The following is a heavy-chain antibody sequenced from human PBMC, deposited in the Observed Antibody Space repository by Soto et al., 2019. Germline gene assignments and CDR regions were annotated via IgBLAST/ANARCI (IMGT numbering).Heavy chain of an antibody. CDR2: IWYDGSNK. J-gene: IGHJ4*02. CDR1: GFAFSSYG. Sequence: HPGGSLRLSCAASGFAFSSYGMHWVCQAPGKGLEWVAVIWYDGSNKYYADSVKGRFTISRDNSKNTLYLQMNSLRAEDTAVYYCARDPDYDILTGYPDHWGQGTLVTVSS. V-gene: IGHV3-33*01. D-gene: IGHD3-9*01. CDR3: ARDPDYDILTGYPDH.